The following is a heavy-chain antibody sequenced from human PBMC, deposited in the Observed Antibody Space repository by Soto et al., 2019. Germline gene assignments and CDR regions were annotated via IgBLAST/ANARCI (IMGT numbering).Heavy chain of an antibody. CDR2: MNPNSGNT. D-gene: IGHD6-19*01. CDR3: ARGAVAGRRDLGY. CDR1: GYTFSSFD. J-gene: IGHJ4*02. Sequence: VKVSCKASGYTFSSFDINWVRQATGQGLEWMGWMNPNSGNTGYAQKFQGRVTMTRNTSIITAYMELSSLRSEDTAVYYCARGAVAGRRDLGYWGQGTLVTVSS. V-gene: IGHV1-8*01.